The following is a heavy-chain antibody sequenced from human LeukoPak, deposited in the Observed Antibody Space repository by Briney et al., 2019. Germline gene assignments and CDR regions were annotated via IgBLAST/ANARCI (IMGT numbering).Heavy chain of an antibody. J-gene: IGHJ5*02. CDR1: GGSISSYY. CDR3: ARRGAHGSASWFDP. V-gene: IGHV4-4*09. Sequence: SETLSLTCTVSGGSISSYYWSWIRQPPGKGLEWIGYIYSSGTTNYNPSLKSRVTISVDTSKNQFSLKLSSVTAADTAVYYCARRGAHGSASWFDPWGQGTLVTVSS. D-gene: IGHD4/OR15-4a*01. CDR2: IYSSGTT.